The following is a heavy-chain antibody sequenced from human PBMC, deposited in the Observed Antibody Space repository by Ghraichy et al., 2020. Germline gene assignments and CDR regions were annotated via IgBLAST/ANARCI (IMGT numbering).Heavy chain of an antibody. J-gene: IGHJ4*02. CDR1: GFAFSTYG. CDR3: AKVRCTSGYSPVDY. D-gene: IGHD5-12*01. CDR2: ISGSGDST. V-gene: IGHV3-23*01. Sequence: GGSLRLSCAASGFAFSTYGMNWVRQAPGKGLEWVSGISGSGDSTYYGDSVKGRFTISRDNSKNTLYLQMNSLRDEDTAVYYCAKVRCTSGYSPVDYWGQGTLVTVSS.